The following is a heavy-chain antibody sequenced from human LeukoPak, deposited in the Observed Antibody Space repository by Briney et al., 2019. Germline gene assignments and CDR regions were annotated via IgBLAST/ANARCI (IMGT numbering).Heavy chain of an antibody. CDR2: IWYDGSNI. V-gene: IGHV3-33*01. D-gene: IGHD2-21*01. CDR1: GFTFSDYG. J-gene: IGHJ4*02. CDR3: VRELHPVVQYYFDH. Sequence: GGFLSLSCAASGFTFSDYGMHWVRQAPGKGPEWAAVIWYDGSNIYYADSVNGRFNISRDNSRNTLYLQMNSLRAEDTAVYYCVRELHPVVQYYFDHWGPETLVSVSS.